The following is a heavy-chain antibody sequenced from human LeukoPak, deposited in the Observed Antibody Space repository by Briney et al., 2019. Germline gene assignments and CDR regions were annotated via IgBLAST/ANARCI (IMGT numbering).Heavy chain of an antibody. CDR3: AKGGYYYDSSGYYYGY. CDR2: ISGSGGST. J-gene: IGHJ4*02. D-gene: IGHD3-22*01. V-gene: IGHV3-23*01. Sequence: PGGSLRLSCAASGFTVGTNYMSWVRQAPGKGLEWVSAISGSGGSTYYADSVKGRFTISRDNSENTLYLQMNSLRAEDTAVYYCAKGGYYYDSSGYYYGYWGQGTLVTVSS. CDR1: GFTVGTNY.